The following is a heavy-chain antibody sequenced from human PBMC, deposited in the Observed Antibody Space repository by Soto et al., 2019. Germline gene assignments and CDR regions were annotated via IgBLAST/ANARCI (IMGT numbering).Heavy chain of an antibody. Sequence: QVQLVQSGAEVKKPGSSVKVSCKASGGTFSSYAISWMRQAPRQGLEWMGGIIPIFGTANYAQKFQGRVTITADESTSTAYMELSSLRSEDTAVYYCARESRYCSGGSCYFLPGIDYWGQGTLVTVSS. J-gene: IGHJ4*02. V-gene: IGHV1-69*12. CDR3: ARESRYCSGGSCYFLPGIDY. D-gene: IGHD2-15*01. CDR2: IIPIFGTA. CDR1: GGTFSSYA.